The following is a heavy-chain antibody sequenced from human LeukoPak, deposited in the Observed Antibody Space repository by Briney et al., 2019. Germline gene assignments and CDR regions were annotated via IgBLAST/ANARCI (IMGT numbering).Heavy chain of an antibody. V-gene: IGHV3-48*03. CDR2: ITSTGGTK. D-gene: IGHD3-16*02. Sequence: GGSLRLSCAASGFDITRLEMYWVRQAPGKGREWISYITSTGGTKYYADSVRGRFTISRDNSKNSLYLQLNSLRAEDTAVYYCVRPLASLHDPDVFDLWGQGTSVTVSS. CDR3: VRPLASLHDPDVFDL. CDR1: GFDITRLE. J-gene: IGHJ3*01.